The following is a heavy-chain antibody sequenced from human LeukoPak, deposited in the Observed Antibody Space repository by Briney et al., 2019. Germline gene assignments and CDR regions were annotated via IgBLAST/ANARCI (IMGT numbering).Heavy chain of an antibody. CDR1: GYSISSGYY. D-gene: IGHD1-26*01. J-gene: IGHJ4*02. CDR3: GRDRGGGYSVDY. V-gene: IGHV4-38-2*02. Sequence: PSETLSLTCAVSGYSISSGYYWGWIRQPPGKGLEWIGSIYHSGNTYYNPFLKSRVTISVDTSKNQFSLRLSSVTAADTAVYYCGRDRGGGYSVDYWGQGTLVTVS. CDR2: IYHSGNT.